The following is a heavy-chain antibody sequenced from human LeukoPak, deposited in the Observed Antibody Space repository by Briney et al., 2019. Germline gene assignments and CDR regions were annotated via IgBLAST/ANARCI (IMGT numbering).Heavy chain of an antibody. CDR3: ARAPRNYGTLDY. J-gene: IGHJ4*02. D-gene: IGHD4-11*01. V-gene: IGHV3-23*01. Sequence: GGSLRLSCAASGFTFSSYAMSWVRQAPGKGLEWVSVISGSGGNTYYADSVKGRFTISRDNSKNTLYLQLNSLRAEDTAVYYCARAPRNYGTLDYWGQGTLVTVSS. CDR1: GFTFSSYA. CDR2: ISGSGGNT.